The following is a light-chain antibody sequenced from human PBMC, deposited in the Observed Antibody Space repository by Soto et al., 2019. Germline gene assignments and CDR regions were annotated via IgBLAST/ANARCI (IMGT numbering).Light chain of an antibody. Sequence: DIQMTQSPSTLSASVGDRVSITCRASQSVGNSLAWYQQKPGKAPKLLIYKASSLESGVPSRFSGSGSGTEFTLTISSLQPDDFATYYCQQYNSYSWTFGQGTKVDI. CDR1: QSVGNS. CDR2: KAS. CDR3: QQYNSYSWT. V-gene: IGKV1-5*03. J-gene: IGKJ1*01.